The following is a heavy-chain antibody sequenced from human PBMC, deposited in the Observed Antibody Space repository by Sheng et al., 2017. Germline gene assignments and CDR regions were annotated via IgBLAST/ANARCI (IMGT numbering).Heavy chain of an antibody. J-gene: IGHJ4*02. CDR1: GFTFSSYA. CDR2: ISYDGSNK. V-gene: IGHV3-30*04. D-gene: IGHD3-3*01. Sequence: QVQLVESGGGVVQPGRSLRLSCAASGFTFSSYAMHWVRQAPGKGLEWVAVISYDGSNKYYADSVKGRFNISRDNSKNTLYLQMNSLRAEDTAVYYCATDFWSGYYLDYWGQGTLVTVSS. CDR3: ATDFWSGYYLDY.